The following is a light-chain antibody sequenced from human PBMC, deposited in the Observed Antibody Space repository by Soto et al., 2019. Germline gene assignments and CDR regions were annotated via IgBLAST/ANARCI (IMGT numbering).Light chain of an antibody. Sequence: DIQMTQSPSTLSASVGDRVTITCRASQSISSWLAWYQQKPGKAPKLLIYKASSLESGVPSRFSGSGSGTEFTLTISSLQPDDFATYYCQQYNSFLLTFGGGTKVEIK. CDR2: KAS. V-gene: IGKV1-5*03. CDR1: QSISSW. CDR3: QQYNSFLLT. J-gene: IGKJ4*01.